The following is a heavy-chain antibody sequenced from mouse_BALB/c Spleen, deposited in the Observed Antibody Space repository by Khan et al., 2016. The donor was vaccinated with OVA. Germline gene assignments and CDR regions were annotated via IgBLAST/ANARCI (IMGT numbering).Heavy chain of an antibody. CDR1: GFNIKDTY. CDR3: ASSFLLYAMDY. V-gene: IGHV14-3*02. Sequence: VQLKQSGAELVKPGASVKLSCAASGFNIKDTYIHWVKQRPQQGLEWIGRIDPANGNTKYDPKFQGKATITADTYSNTAYLQLSSLTSEDTAVYYCASSFLLYAMDYWGQGTSVTVSS. CDR2: IDPANGNT. J-gene: IGHJ4*01. D-gene: IGHD1-2*01.